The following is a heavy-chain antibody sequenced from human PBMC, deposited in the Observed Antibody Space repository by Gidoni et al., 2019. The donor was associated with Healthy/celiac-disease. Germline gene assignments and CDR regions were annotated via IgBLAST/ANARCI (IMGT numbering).Heavy chain of an antibody. CDR1: GGSISSSSYY. CDR2: IYYSGST. Sequence: QLQLQESGPGLVKPSETLSLTCTVSGGSISSSSYYRGGIRQPPGKGLEWIGSIYYSGSTYYNPSLKSRVTISVDTSKNQFSLKLSSVTAADTAVYYCARQRASKTYDFWSGYYPNWFDPWGQGTLVTVSS. J-gene: IGHJ5*02. V-gene: IGHV4-39*01. D-gene: IGHD3-3*01. CDR3: ARQRASKTYDFWSGYYPNWFDP.